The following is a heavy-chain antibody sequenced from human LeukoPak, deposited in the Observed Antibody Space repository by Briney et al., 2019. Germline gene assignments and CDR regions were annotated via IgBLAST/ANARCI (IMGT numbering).Heavy chain of an antibody. J-gene: IGHJ4*02. CDR1: GLTLNDHY. CDR3: TGSRATWNDLFY. V-gene: IGHV3-72*01. Sequence: GGSLSLPCAAWGLTLNDHYMDWVRQAPGKGLEWVGRNRKKNNNHSTEYSEYVKDRFTIQSDESKKSLFVQMNSLRTDGTAVYYCTGSRATWNDLFYWGEGTLVTVSS. D-gene: IGHD1-1*01. CDR2: NRKKNNNHST.